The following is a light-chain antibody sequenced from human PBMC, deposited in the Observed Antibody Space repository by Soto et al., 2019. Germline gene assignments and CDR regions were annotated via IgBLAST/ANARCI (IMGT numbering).Light chain of an antibody. CDR2: GAS. Sequence: IVMTQSPATLSLSHGERATLSCRASQSVSSNLAWYQQKPGQAPRLLIYGASTRATGIPARFSGSGSGTEFTLTISSLQSEDFAVYYCQQYNNWPWTFGQGTKVDI. J-gene: IGKJ1*01. V-gene: IGKV3-15*01. CDR1: QSVSSN. CDR3: QQYNNWPWT.